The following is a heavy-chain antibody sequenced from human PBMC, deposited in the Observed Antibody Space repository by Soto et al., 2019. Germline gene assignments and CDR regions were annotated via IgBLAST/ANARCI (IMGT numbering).Heavy chain of an antibody. D-gene: IGHD3-10*01. J-gene: IGHJ4*02. CDR2: FDPEDGET. CDR1: GYTLTELS. Sequence: GASVKVSCKASGYTLTELSMHWVRQAPGKGLEWMGGFDPEDGETIYAQKFQGRVTMTEDTSTDTAYMELSSLRSEDTAVYYCATDLGFGELLQEATLDYWGQGTLVTVSS. V-gene: IGHV1-24*01. CDR3: ATDLGFGELLQEATLDY.